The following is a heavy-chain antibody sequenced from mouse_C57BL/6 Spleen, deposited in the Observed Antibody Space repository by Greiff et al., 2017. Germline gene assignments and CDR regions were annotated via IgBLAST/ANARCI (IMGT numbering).Heavy chain of an antibody. CDR3: ARAPGNYAMDY. CDR2: ISYSGST. V-gene: IGHV3-1*01. D-gene: IGHD1-1*02. CDR1: GYSITSGYD. Sequence: VQLQQSGPGMVKPSQSLSLTCTVTGYSITSGYDWHWIRHFPGNKLEWMGYISYSGSTNYNPSLKSRISITHDTSKNHFFLKLNSVTTEDTATYYCARAPGNYAMDYWGQGTSVTVSS. J-gene: IGHJ4*01.